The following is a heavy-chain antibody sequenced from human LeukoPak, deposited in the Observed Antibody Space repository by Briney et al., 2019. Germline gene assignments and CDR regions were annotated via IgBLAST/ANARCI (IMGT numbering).Heavy chain of an antibody. CDR2: ISSSSSYI. J-gene: IGHJ4*02. CDR1: GFTFSSYS. V-gene: IGHV3-21*01. CDR3: ARERWLQPDY. Sequence: GGSLRLSCAASGFTFSSYSMNWVRQAPGKGLEWVSSISSSSSYIYYADSVKGRFTISRDNAKNSLYLQMNSLRAEDTAVYFCARERWLQPDYWGQGTLVTVSA. D-gene: IGHD5-24*01.